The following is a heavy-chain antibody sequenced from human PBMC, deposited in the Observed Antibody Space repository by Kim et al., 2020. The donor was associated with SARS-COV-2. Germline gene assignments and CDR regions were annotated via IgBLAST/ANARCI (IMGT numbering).Heavy chain of an antibody. CDR1: GYNFRDFW. Sequence: GESLKISCQGSGYNFRDFWIVWVRQMPGKGLEVMGIIYPGDSDTRYSPSFRGQVTISADNSISTAYLQWSTLKASDSAMYYCTRLSWGPGMVFHKEHREGRQGLDDWGQGTTVTVSS. V-gene: IGHV5-51*01. CDR2: IYPGDSDT. CDR3: TRLSWGPGMVFHKEHREGRQGLDD. J-gene: IGHJ6*02. D-gene: IGHD2-8*01.